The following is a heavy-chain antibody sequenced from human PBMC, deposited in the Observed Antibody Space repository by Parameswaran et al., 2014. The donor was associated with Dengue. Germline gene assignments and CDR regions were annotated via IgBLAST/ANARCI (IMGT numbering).Heavy chain of an antibody. J-gene: IGHJ4*02. CDR3: ARDPSSGPTRFDY. D-gene: IGHD3-3*01. CDR2: ISSSSYI. V-gene: IGHV3-69-1*01. Sequence: VRQCPGKGLEWVSSISSSSYIYYADSVKGRFTISRDNAKNSLYLQMNSLRAEDTAVYYCARDPSSGPTRFDYWGQGTLVTVSS.